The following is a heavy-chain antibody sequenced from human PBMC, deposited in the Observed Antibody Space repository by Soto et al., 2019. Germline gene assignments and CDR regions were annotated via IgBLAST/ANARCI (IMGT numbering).Heavy chain of an antibody. J-gene: IGHJ4*02. Sequence: QVQLQESGPGLVKPSQTLSLTCTVSGGSISSGDYYWRWIRQPPGKGLEWIGYISYSGSTYYNPSLKSRVTISVDTSMNQFTPKLSSVTAADTAVYYCARANSYGPTASDYWGQGTLVTVSS. D-gene: IGHD5-18*01. CDR2: ISYSGST. CDR3: ARANSYGPTASDY. CDR1: GGSISSGDYY. V-gene: IGHV4-30-4*01.